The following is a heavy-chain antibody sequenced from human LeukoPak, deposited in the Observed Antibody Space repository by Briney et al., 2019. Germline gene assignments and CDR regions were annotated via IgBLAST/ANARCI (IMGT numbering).Heavy chain of an antibody. D-gene: IGHD5-12*01. V-gene: IGHV3-48*04. CDR1: GFTFSSYS. Sequence: GGSLRLSCAASGFTFSSYSMNWVRQAPGKGQEWVSYISSSSSTIYYADSVKGRFTISRDNAKNSLYLQMNSLRAEDTAVYYCARDKMLGLRYFDYWGQGTLVTVSS. J-gene: IGHJ4*02. CDR3: ARDKMLGLRYFDY. CDR2: ISSSSSTI.